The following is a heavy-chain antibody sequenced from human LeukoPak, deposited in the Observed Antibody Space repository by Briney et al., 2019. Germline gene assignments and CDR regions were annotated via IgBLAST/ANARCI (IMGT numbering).Heavy chain of an antibody. CDR3: AGARNPLGYDAFDI. J-gene: IGHJ3*02. Sequence: ASVKVSCKASGYTFTNYGISWVRQAPGQGLEWMGWISAYNGNTNYAQKLQGRVTMTTDTSTSTAYMELRSLRSDDTAVYYCAGARNPLGYDAFDIWGQGTMVTVSS. V-gene: IGHV1-18*01. D-gene: IGHD6-13*01. CDR2: ISAYNGNT. CDR1: GYTFTNYG.